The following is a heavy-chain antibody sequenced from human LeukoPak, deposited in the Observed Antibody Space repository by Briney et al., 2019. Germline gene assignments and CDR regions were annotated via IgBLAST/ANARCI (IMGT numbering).Heavy chain of an antibody. D-gene: IGHD6-13*01. CDR1: GGSISSYY. CDR3: ASLYSSSWSFFDY. J-gene: IGHJ4*02. CDR2: IYYSGST. V-gene: IGHV4-59*01. Sequence: SGTLSLTCTVSGGSISSYYWSWIRQPPGKGLEWIGYIYYSGSTNYNPSLKSRVTISVDTSKNQFSLKLSSVTAADTAVYYCASLYSSSWSFFDYWGQGTLVTVSS.